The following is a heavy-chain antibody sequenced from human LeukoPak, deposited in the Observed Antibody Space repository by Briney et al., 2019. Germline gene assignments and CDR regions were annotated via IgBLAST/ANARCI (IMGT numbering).Heavy chain of an antibody. D-gene: IGHD6-13*01. CDR1: GYTFTSYG. Sequence: ASVKVSCKASGYTFTSYGISWVRQAPGQGLEWMGWISAYNGNTNYAQKLQGRVTMTTDTSTSTAYMELRSLRSDDTAVYYCARAQTRIAAAGSFDYWGQGTLVTVSS. V-gene: IGHV1-18*01. CDR3: ARAQTRIAAAGSFDY. J-gene: IGHJ4*02. CDR2: ISAYNGNT.